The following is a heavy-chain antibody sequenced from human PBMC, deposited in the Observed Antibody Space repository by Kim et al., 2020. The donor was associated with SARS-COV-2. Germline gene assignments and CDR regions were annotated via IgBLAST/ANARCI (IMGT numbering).Heavy chain of an antibody. J-gene: IGHJ4*02. D-gene: IGHD1-26*01. Sequence: YADSVKCRFTISRDNSKNTLYLQMNSLRAEDTAVYYCAKVGSYLTGTIDYWGQGTLVTVSS. CDR3: AKVGSYLTGTIDY. V-gene: IGHV3-23*01.